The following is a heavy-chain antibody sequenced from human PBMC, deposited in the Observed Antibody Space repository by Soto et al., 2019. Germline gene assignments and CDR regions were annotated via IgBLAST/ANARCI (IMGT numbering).Heavy chain of an antibody. CDR2: IKFDGSSA. CDR1: GFTFSDYW. Sequence: PGGSLRLSCAASGFTFSDYWIHWVRQAPGKGLVWVSRIKFDGSSANYADSVKGRFTISRDNARDTVYLQMNSLRAEDTAVYYCARGVRGHYGFDVWGKGTMVTVSS. J-gene: IGHJ3*01. V-gene: IGHV3-74*01. CDR3: ARGVRGHYGFDV. D-gene: IGHD3-10*01.